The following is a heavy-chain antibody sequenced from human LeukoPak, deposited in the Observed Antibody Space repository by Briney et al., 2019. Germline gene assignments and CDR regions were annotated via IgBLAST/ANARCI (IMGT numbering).Heavy chain of an antibody. CDR1: GFTFSSYE. J-gene: IGHJ6*03. Sequence: GGSLRLSCAASGFTFSSYEMNWVRQAPGKGLEWVSYISSSGSTIYYADSVKGRFTISRDNAKNSLYLQMNSLRAEDTAVYYCAREIGSGWLGTYYYYMDVWGKGTTVTVSS. V-gene: IGHV3-48*03. D-gene: IGHD6-19*01. CDR2: ISSSGSTI. CDR3: AREIGSGWLGTYYYYMDV.